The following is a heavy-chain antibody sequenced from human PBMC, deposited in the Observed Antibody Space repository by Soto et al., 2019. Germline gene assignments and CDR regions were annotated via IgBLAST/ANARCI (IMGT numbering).Heavy chain of an antibody. CDR3: AKATATGGGAFDI. J-gene: IGHJ3*02. V-gene: IGHV3-23*01. CDR1: GFICSSYD. CDR2: ILVSGST. D-gene: IGHD2-8*02. Sequence: VGSMRLSCAASGFICSSYDMSWVRQAPGKGLEWVSTILVSGSTHYEDSVKGRFTISRDGSKNTLYLQMNSLTAGDTAVYYCAKATATGGGAFDIRGQGTMVTVSS.